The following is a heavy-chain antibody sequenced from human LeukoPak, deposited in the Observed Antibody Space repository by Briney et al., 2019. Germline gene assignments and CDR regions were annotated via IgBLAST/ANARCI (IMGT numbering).Heavy chain of an antibody. CDR3: ARAFYPGYYSYMAV. J-gene: IGHJ6*03. Sequence: SETLSLTCSVSGGSVSSTSYYWSWIRQPAGKGLEWIGRIYTSGSTNYNPSLKSRVTISVDTSKNQFSLKLISVTAADTAVYYCARAFYPGYYSYMAVWGKGTTVTVSS. CDR2: IYTSGST. D-gene: IGHD3-3*02. V-gene: IGHV4-61*02. CDR1: GGSVSSTSYY.